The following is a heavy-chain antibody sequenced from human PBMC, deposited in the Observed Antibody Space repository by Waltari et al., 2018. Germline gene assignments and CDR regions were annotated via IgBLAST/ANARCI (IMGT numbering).Heavy chain of an antibody. J-gene: IGHJ2*01. CDR1: GGSISSGGYY. V-gene: IGHV4-31*03. D-gene: IGHD3-9*01. CDR2: IYHIGST. Sequence: QVQLQESGPGLVKPSQTLSLTCTVSGGSISSGGYYWSWIRQHPGKGLEWIGYIYHIGSTYYNPSLKSRVTISVDRSKNQFSLKLSSVTAADTAVYYCARARLRYFDWLLSSYFDLWGRGTLVTVSS. CDR3: ARARLRYFDWLLSSYFDL.